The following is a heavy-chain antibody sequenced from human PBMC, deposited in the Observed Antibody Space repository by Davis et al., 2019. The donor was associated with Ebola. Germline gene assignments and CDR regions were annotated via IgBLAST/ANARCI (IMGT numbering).Heavy chain of an antibody. J-gene: IGHJ5*02. CDR1: GYTFTSYG. D-gene: IGHD2-15*01. CDR2: ISAYNGNT. CDR3: ARDLAYCSGGSCYGTNWFDP. Sequence: ASVKVSCKASGYTFTSYGISWVRQAPGQGLEWMGWISAYNGNTNYAQKLQGRVTMTTDTSTSIAYMELRSLRSDDTAVYYCARDLAYCSGGSCYGTNWFDPWGQGTLVTVSS. V-gene: IGHV1-18*01.